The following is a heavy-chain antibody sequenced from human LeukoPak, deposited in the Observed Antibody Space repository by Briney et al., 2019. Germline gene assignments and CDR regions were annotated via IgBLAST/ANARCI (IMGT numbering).Heavy chain of an antibody. CDR1: GFTFSSYG. CDR3: AKVWGGNSDDLDY. Sequence: PGGSLRLSCAASGFTFSSYGMHWVRQAPGKGLEWVAVISYDGSNKYYADSVKGRFTISRDNSKNTLYLQMNSLRAEDTAVYYCAKVWGGNSDDLDYWGQGTLVTVSS. J-gene: IGHJ4*02. V-gene: IGHV3-30*18. CDR2: ISYDGSNK. D-gene: IGHD4-23*01.